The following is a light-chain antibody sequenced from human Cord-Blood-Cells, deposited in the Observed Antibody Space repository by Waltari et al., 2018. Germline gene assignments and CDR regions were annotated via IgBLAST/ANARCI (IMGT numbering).Light chain of an antibody. Sequence: QSALTQPASASGSPGPSITISCTGPSSAVGRYNLVPCDQQHPGKAPKLMIYEGSKRPSGVSNRFSGSKSGNTASLTIAGLQAEDEADYYCCSYAGSSTYWVFGGGTKLTVL. CDR2: EGS. CDR1: SSAVGRYNL. CDR3: CSYAGSSTYWV. V-gene: IGLV2-23*01. J-gene: IGLJ3*02.